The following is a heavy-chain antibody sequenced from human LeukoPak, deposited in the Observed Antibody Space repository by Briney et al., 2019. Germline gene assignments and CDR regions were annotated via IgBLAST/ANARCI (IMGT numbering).Heavy chain of an antibody. CDR3: ARSRMAKYQLLWGDFDY. Sequence: PGGSLRLSCAASGFTFSSYSMNWVRQAPGKGLEWVSYISSSSSTIYYADSVKGRFTISRDNAKNSLYLQMNSLRAEDTAVYYCARSRMAKYQLLWGDFDYWGQGTLVTVSS. CDR2: ISSSSSTI. V-gene: IGHV3-48*04. J-gene: IGHJ4*02. CDR1: GFTFSSYS. D-gene: IGHD2-2*01.